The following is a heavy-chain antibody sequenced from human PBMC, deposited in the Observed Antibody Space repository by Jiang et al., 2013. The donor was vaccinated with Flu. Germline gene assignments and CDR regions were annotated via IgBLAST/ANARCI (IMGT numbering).Heavy chain of an antibody. V-gene: IGHV3-48*01. D-gene: IGHD3-10*01. CDR3: ASSFSYGSGSH. CDR1: GFTFSSYS. J-gene: IGHJ4*02. Sequence: VQLVESGGGLVQPGGSLRLSCAASGFTFSSYSMHWVRQAPGKGLEWVSYISSSSNTIYYTDSVKGRFTISRDNAKNSLYLQMYSLRAEDTAVYFCASSFSYGSGSHWGQGTLVTVSS. CDR2: ISSSSNTI.